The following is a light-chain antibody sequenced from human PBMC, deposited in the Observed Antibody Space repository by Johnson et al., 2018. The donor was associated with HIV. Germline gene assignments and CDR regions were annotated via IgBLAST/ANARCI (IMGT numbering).Light chain of an antibody. V-gene: IGLV1-51*01. J-gene: IGLJ1*01. Sequence: QSVLTQPPSVSAAPGQKVTISCSGTSSNIGNNYVSWYQQFPGTAPKLVIYDNNNRPSGIPDRFSGSKSGTSATLGITGLQTGDEADYYCGTWDSSLSAGGANYVFGTGTKVTAL. CDR2: DNN. CDR1: SSNIGNNY. CDR3: GTWDSSLSAGGANYV.